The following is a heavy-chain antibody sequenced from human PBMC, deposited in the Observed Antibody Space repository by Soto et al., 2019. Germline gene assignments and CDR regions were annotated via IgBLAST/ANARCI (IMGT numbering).Heavy chain of an antibody. J-gene: IGHJ4*02. V-gene: IGHV4-39*01. D-gene: IGHD3-22*01. Sequence: PSETLSLTCTVSGGSISSSSYYWGWIRQPPGKGLEWIGSIYYSGSTYYNPSLKSRVTISVDTFKNQFSLKLSSVTAADTAVYYCARLPVTMIVVVITPDYFDYWGQGTLVTVSS. CDR2: IYYSGST. CDR1: GGSISSSSYY. CDR3: ARLPVTMIVVVITPDYFDY.